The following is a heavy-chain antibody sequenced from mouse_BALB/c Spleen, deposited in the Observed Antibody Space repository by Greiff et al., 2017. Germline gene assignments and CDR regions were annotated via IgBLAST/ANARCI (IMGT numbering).Heavy chain of an antibody. V-gene: IGHV5-17*02. CDR1: GFTFSSFG. CDR2: ISSGSSTI. CDR3: ARTEDAMDY. Sequence: EVQLVESGGGLVQPGGSRKLSCAASGFTFSSFGMHWVRQAPEKGLEWVAYISSGSSTIYYADTVKGRFTISRDNPKNTLFLQMTSLRSEDTAMYYCARTEDAMDYWGQGTSVTVSS. J-gene: IGHJ4*01.